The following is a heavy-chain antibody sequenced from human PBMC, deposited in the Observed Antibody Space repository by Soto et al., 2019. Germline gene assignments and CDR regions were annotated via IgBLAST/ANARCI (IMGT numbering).Heavy chain of an antibody. CDR1: GFTFSSYS. Sequence: EVQLVESGGGLVKPGGSLRLSCAASGFTFSSYSMNWVRQAPGKGLEWVSSISSSSSYIYYADSVKGRFTISRDNAKNSLYLQMNSLRAEDTAVYYCARGARQWLASYYFDYWCQGTLVTDSS. D-gene: IGHD6-19*01. J-gene: IGHJ4*02. V-gene: IGHV3-21*01. CDR3: ARGARQWLASYYFDY. CDR2: ISSSSSYI.